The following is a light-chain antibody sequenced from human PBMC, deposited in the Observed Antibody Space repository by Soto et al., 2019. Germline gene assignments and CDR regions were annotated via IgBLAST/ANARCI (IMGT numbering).Light chain of an antibody. CDR2: HAS. CDR3: LQYDSFPWT. J-gene: IGKJ1*01. V-gene: IGKV1-5*01. Sequence: DSQMTQSPSTLSSSVGERVTITCRASQSIVRWLAWYQQKPGKAPKLLIFHASNLKSGVPSRFSGSGSGTEFTLTVTSLQPDDFATYYCLQYDSFPWTFGQGTKV. CDR1: QSIVRW.